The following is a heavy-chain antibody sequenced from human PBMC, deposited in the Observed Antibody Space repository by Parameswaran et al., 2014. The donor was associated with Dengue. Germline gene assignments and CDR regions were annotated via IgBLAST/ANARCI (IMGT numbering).Heavy chain of an antibody. CDR3: ARDGGYSSSWFADYYYYGMDV. V-gene: IGHV4-59*13. D-gene: IGHD6-13*01. J-gene: IGHJ6*02. CDR2: IYYSGST. Sequence: PGKGLEWIGYIYYSGSTNYNPSLKSRVTISVDTSKNQFSLKLSSVTAADTAVYYCARDGGYSSSWFADYYYYGMDVWGQGDHGHRLL.